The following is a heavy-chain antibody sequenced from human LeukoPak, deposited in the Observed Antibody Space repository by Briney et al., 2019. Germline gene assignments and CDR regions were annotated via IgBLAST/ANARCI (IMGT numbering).Heavy chain of an antibody. CDR1: GGSISSYY. CDR3: ARIGPTLGAFDI. D-gene: IGHD4-23*01. CDR2: IYYSGST. V-gene: IGHV4-59*08. J-gene: IGHJ3*02. Sequence: SETLSLTCTVSGGSISSYYWSWIRQPPGKGLEWIGYIYYSGSTNYNPSLKSRVTISVDTSKNQFSLKLSSVTAADTAVYYCARIGPTLGAFDIWGQGTMVTVSS.